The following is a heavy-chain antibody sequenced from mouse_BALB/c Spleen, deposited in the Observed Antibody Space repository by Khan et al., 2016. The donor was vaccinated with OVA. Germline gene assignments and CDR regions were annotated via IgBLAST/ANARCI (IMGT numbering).Heavy chain of an antibody. CDR3: TRDRIDY. Sequence: QVQLKESGAELAKPGASVKMSCKASGYTFTTYWMHWVEQRPGQGLEWIGYINPTSGYTDYNEKFKDRATLSADKSSSTAYMQLSSLTSEDSAVYYCTRDRIDYWGQGTTLTVSS. V-gene: IGHV1-7*01. J-gene: IGHJ2*01. CDR2: INPTSGYT. CDR1: GYTFTTYW.